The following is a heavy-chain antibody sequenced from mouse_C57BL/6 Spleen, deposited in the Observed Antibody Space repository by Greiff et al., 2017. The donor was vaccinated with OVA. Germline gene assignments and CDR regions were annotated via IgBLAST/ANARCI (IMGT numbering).Heavy chain of an antibody. D-gene: IGHD1-1*02. CDR3: AGSPYYARDY. CDR2: IWSDGST. Sequence: VKLVESGPGLVAPSQSLSITCTASGFSLTSYGVHWVRQPPGKGLEWLVVIWSDGSTTYNSALKSRLSISKDNSKRQVFLKMNSLQTDDTAMYYCAGSPYYARDYWGQGTSVTVSS. J-gene: IGHJ4*01. V-gene: IGHV2-6*02. CDR1: GFSLTSYG.